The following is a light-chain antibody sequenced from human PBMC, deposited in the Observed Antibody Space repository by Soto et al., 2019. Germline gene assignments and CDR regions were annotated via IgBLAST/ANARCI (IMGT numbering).Light chain of an antibody. V-gene: IGLV2-8*01. CDR3: TSYAGGNNV. CDR1: SRDVGGYNY. Sequence: QSALTQPPYASGSPGQSVTISCTGTSRDVGGYNYVSWYQQHPGKGPKLMIYEVNKRPFGFPDRFSGSKSGNTASLTVSGLRDEDAADYYCTSYAGGNNVFGTGTKLTLL. CDR2: EVN. J-gene: IGLJ1*01.